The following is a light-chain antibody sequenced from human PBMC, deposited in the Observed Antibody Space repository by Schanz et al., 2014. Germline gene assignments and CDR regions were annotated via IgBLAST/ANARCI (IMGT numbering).Light chain of an antibody. CDR3: GSYAGSSNWV. CDR1: SSDVGGYNS. V-gene: IGLV2-11*01. Sequence: QSALTQPRSVSGSPGQSVTISCTGTSSDVGGYNSVSWFQQHPGRAPKLMIYDVNKRPSGVSNRFSGSKSGNTASLTVSGLQADDEADYYCGSYAGSSNWVFGGGTKLTVL. J-gene: IGLJ3*02. CDR2: DVN.